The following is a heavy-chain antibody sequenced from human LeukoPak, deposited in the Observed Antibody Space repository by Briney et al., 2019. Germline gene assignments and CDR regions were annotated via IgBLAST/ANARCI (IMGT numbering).Heavy chain of an antibody. Sequence: PSETLSLTCAVSGYWGWIRQPPGKGLEWIGSIYHSGSTYYNPSLKSRVTILVDTSKNQFSLHLSSVIAADTAIYYCARVIAAGVDFDYWGQGTLVTVSS. CDR3: ARVIAAGVDFDY. CDR2: IYHSGST. CDR1: GY. V-gene: IGHV4-38-2*01. D-gene: IGHD6-13*01. J-gene: IGHJ4*02.